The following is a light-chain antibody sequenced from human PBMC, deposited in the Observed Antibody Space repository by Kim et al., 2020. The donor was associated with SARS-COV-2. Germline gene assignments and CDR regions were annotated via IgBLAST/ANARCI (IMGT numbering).Light chain of an antibody. CDR2: AAS. V-gene: IGKV1-39*01. CDR3: QQSYTTPYT. Sequence: AAVGDRVTITCRASQSIAGYLNWYQQKPGKAPQLLIYAASNLESGVPSRFSGSGSGLDFTLTITSLQAEDFATFFCQQSYTTPYTFGQGTKLEI. CDR1: QSIAGY. J-gene: IGKJ2*01.